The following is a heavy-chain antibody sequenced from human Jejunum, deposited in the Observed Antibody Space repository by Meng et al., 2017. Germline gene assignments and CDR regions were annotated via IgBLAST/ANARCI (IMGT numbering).Heavy chain of an antibody. V-gene: IGHV1-8*01. CDR1: GYSFTSLD. J-gene: IGHJ4*02. CDR2: MSPSKGTT. CDR3: ARGVDAGVDY. D-gene: IGHD7-27*01. Sequence: QVHLVQSGAGVKMPGASVKVSCKASGYSFTSLDVNWVRQATGQGLEWMGWMSPSKGTTGYAQKFQGRVTMTRDTSITTAYMELSSLTSDDTAVYYCARGVDAGVDYWGQGTLVTVSS.